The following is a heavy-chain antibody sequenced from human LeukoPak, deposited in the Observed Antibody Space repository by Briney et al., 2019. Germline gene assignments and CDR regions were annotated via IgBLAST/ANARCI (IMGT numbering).Heavy chain of an antibody. D-gene: IGHD6-13*01. J-gene: IGHJ5*02. CDR1: GFTFSSYA. V-gene: IGHV3-30*04. Sequence: GGSLRLSCAASGFTFSSYAMHWVRQAPGKGLEWVAVISYDGSNKYYADSVKGRFTISRDNSKNTLYLQMNSLRAEDTAVYYCAGSSRRSAKKVYNWFDPWGQGTLVTVSS. CDR2: ISYDGSNK. CDR3: AGSSRRSAKKVYNWFDP.